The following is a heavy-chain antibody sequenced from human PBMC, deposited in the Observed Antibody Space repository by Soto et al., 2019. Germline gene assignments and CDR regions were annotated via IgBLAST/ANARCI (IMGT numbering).Heavy chain of an antibody. J-gene: IGHJ4*02. CDR2: ISWNGGNI. CDR1: GFTFLDYA. V-gene: IGHV3-9*01. D-gene: IGHD6-19*01. CDR3: AKAVAPDPGYANSAYFDY. Sequence: VHLVESGGGLVQPGRSLRLSCAASGFTFLDYAMHWVRQAPGKGLEWVSGISWNGGNIGYADSVKGRFIISRDNAKNSLYLQMNSLRPEDTALYYCAKAVAPDPGYANSAYFDYWGQGTLVTVSS.